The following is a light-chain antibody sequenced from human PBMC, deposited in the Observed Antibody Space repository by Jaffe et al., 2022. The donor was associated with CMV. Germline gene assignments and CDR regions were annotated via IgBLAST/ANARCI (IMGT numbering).Light chain of an antibody. Sequence: SYDLTQPPSVSVSPGQTASITCSGYKLGDKYACWYQQKPGQSPVLVIYQDNKRPSGIPERFSGSNSGNTATLTISGTQAIDEADYYCQAWDSDTAIFGGGTTLTVL. CDR2: QDN. CDR3: QAWDSDTAI. CDR1: KLGDKY. J-gene: IGLJ2*01. V-gene: IGLV3-1*01.